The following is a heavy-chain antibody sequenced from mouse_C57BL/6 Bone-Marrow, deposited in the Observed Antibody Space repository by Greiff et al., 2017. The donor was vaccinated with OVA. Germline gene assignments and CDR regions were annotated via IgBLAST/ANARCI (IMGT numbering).Heavy chain of an antibody. J-gene: IGHJ3*01. V-gene: IGHV1-50*01. CDR1: GYTFTSYW. D-gene: IGHD3-2*02. CDR2: IDTSDSYT. Sequence: VQLQQPGAELVKPGASVKLSCKASGYTFTSYWMQWVKQRPGQGLEWIGEIDTSDSYTNYNQKFKGKATLTVDTSSSTAYMQLSSLTSEDSAVYYCARKGQLRPWFAYWGQGTLVTVSA. CDR3: ARKGQLRPWFAY.